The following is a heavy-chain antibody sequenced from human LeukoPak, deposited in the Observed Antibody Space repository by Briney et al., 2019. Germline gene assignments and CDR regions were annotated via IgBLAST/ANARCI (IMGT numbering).Heavy chain of an antibody. CDR2: ISAYNGNT. D-gene: IGHD5-12*01. CDR3: ARVQGYDWVPYYFDY. CDR1: GYTFTNYG. Sequence: ASVKVSCKASGYTFTNYGISWVRQAPGQGLEWMGWISAYNGNTHYAQNLQGRVTMTTDTSTSTAYMELKSLRSDDTAVYYCARVQGYDWVPYYFDYWGQGTLVTVSS. J-gene: IGHJ4*02. V-gene: IGHV1-18*01.